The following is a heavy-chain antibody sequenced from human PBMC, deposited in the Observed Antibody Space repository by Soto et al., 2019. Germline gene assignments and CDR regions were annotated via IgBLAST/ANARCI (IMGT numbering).Heavy chain of an antibody. CDR3: ARDIMTTVGYYYYYGMDV. CDR2: IYSGGST. D-gene: IGHD4-4*01. J-gene: IGHJ6*02. Sequence: PGGSLRLSCAASGFTVSSNYMSWVRQAPGKGLEWVSVIYSGGSTYYADSVKGRFTISRDNSKNTLYLQMNSLRAEDTAVYYCARDIMTTVGYYYYYGMDVWGQGTRGAVSS. CDR1: GFTVSSNY. V-gene: IGHV3-53*01.